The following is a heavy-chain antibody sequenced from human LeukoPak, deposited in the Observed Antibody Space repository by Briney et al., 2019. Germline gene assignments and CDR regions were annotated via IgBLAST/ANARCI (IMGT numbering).Heavy chain of an antibody. CDR2: FDPEGGVT. J-gene: IGHJ4*02. CDR3: ATSIAVAGFSFDY. D-gene: IGHD6-19*01. V-gene: IGHV1-24*01. CDR1: GYTLTELS. Sequence: ASVKVSCKVSGYTLTELSMHWVRQAPGKGLEWMGGFDPEGGVTIYAQKFQGRVTMTEDTSTDTAYMELSSLRSEDTAVYYCATSIAVAGFSFDYWGQGTLVTVSS.